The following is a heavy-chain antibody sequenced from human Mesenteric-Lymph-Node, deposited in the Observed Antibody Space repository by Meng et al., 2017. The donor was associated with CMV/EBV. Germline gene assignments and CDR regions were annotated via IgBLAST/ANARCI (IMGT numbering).Heavy chain of an antibody. V-gene: IGHV3-23*01. CDR3: ARPWGITKDALDF. CDR1: GVAFSTYA. Sequence: ASGVAFSTYAMNWVRQAPGKGLEWVSGITGNGRTTYYVDSVKGRFTISRDNSRNTLFLQMNSLRAEDTAVYYCARPWGITKDALDFWGQGTMVTVSS. J-gene: IGHJ3*01. CDR2: ITGNGRTT. D-gene: IGHD3-16*01.